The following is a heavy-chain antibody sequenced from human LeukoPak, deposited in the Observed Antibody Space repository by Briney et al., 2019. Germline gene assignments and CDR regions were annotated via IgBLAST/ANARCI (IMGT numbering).Heavy chain of an antibody. CDR2: IYTSRST. Sequence: SETLSLSCTVSGGSISSYYWSWIRQPAGKGLEWIGRIYTSRSTNYNPSLKSRVTMSVDTSKNQFSLQLSSVTAADTAVYYCARERSGFLEWSDAFDIWGQGTMVTVSS. CDR1: GGSISSYY. D-gene: IGHD3-3*01. J-gene: IGHJ3*02. CDR3: ARERSGFLEWSDAFDI. V-gene: IGHV4-4*07.